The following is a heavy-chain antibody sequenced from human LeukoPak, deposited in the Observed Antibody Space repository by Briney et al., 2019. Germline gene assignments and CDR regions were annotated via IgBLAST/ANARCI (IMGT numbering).Heavy chain of an antibody. V-gene: IGHV1-18*01. CDR1: GYTFNTYG. D-gene: IGHD3-10*01. J-gene: IGHJ4*02. CDR3: ARDQILYYDGSGPVQDLDY. Sequence: ASVKVSCKASGYTFNTYGISWVRQAPGQGLEWMGWISGYNGNTNYAQKLQGRVTMTTDTSTSTAYMELRSLRSEDTAVYYCARDQILYYDGSGPVQDLDYWGQGTLVTVSS. CDR2: ISGYNGNT.